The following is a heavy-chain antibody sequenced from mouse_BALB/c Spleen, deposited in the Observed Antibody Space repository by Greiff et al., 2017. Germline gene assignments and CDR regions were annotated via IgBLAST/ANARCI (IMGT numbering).Heavy chain of an antibody. CDR2: ISDGGSYT. J-gene: IGHJ2*01. V-gene: IGHV5-4*02. CDR1: GFTFSDYY. CDR3: ARGYDYDDY. D-gene: IGHD2-4*01. Sequence: EVHLVESGGGLVKPGGSLKLSCAASGFTFSDYYMYWVRQTPEKRLEWVATISDGGSYTYYPDSVKGRFTISRDNAKNNLYLQMSSLKSEDTAMYYCARGYDYDDYWGQGTTLTVSS.